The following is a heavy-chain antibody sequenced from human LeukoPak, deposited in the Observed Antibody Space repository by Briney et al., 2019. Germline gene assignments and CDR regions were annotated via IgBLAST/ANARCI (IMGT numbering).Heavy chain of an antibody. CDR3: ARFHFWRGDSFDI. CDR1: GGSISSYY. V-gene: IGHV4-4*09. J-gene: IGHJ3*02. D-gene: IGHD3-3*01. CDR2: IYTSGST. Sequence: SETLSLTCTVSGGSISSYYWSWIRQPPGKGLEWIGYIYTSGSTNYNPSLKSRVAISVDTSKNQFSLKLSSVTAADTAVYYCARFHFWRGDSFDIWGQGTMVTVSS.